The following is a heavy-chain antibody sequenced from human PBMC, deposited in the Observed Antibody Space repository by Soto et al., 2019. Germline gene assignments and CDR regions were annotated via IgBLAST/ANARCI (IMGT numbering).Heavy chain of an antibody. D-gene: IGHD2-2*02. CDR2: ISGSGDST. CDR1: GFTFSTYA. V-gene: IGHV3-23*01. J-gene: IGHJ4*01. CDR3: AKGTVPAAIRRDYFDY. Sequence: LRLSCAASGFTFSTYAMSWVRQAPGKGLEWVSAISGSGDSTYYADSVKGRFTISRDNSKNTLYLQMNSLRAEDTAVYYCAKGTVPAAIRRDYFDYWGHGTLVTVSS.